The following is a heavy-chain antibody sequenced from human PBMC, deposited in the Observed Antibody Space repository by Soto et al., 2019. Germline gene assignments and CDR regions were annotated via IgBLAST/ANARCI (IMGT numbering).Heavy chain of an antibody. Sequence: QVQLQESGPGLVKPSQTLSLTCTVSGDSISSGGYYWSWIRQHPGKGLEWIGYISNSGDTYYNPSLQSRLTISVDTSKNQFSLKLSSVTAADTAVYYCARGYCSGGSCYPISGYWGQGTLVTVSS. J-gene: IGHJ4*02. CDR3: ARGYCSGGSCYPISGY. CDR1: GDSISSGGYY. D-gene: IGHD2-15*01. V-gene: IGHV4-31*03. CDR2: ISNSGDT.